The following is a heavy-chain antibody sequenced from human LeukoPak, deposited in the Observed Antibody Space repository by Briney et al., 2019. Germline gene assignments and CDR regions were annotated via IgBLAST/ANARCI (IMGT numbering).Heavy chain of an antibody. Sequence: PGGSLRLSCAASGFTFSSYWMYWVRQAPGKGLVWVSRINPDGGGTTYADSVKGRFTISRDNAKNTLYLQMSSLRAEDTAVYYCARSVGFNWGQGTLVTVSS. J-gene: IGHJ4*02. CDR3: ARSVGFN. V-gene: IGHV3-74*01. CDR2: INPDGGGT. CDR1: GFTFSSYW. D-gene: IGHD2-8*01.